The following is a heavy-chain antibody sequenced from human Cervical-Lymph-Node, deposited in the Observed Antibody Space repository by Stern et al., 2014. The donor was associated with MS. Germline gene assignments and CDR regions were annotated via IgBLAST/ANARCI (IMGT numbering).Heavy chain of an antibody. CDR2: IYYRGST. CDR1: GGSISSYY. Sequence: QVQLQESGPGLVKPSETLSLTCTVSGGSISSYYWSWIRQPPAPGLARVGYIYYRGSTNYTPSLKSRVTISVDTAKNQFSLKLSSVTAADTAVYYCARGARGGAIPRLFDYWGQGTLVTVSS. V-gene: IGHV4-59*01. CDR3: ARGARGGAIPRLFDY. D-gene: IGHD3-10*01. J-gene: IGHJ4*02.